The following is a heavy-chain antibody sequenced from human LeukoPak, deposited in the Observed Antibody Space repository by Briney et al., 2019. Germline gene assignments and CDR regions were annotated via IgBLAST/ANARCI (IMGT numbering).Heavy chain of an antibody. CDR3: ARAPLEEAWFDY. Sequence: GSVKVSCKASGFTFTSYGISWVRQAPGQGLEWMGCISAYNGNTNYAQKLQGRVTMTTDTPTSTAYMEMRSLRTDDTAVYYCARAPLEEAWFDYWGQGTLVTVSS. J-gene: IGHJ4*02. CDR2: ISAYNGNT. CDR1: GFTFTSYG. V-gene: IGHV1-18*01. D-gene: IGHD6-6*01.